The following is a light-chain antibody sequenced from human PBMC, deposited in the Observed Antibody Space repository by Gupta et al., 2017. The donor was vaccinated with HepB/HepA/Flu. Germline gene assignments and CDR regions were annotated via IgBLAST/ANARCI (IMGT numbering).Light chain of an antibody. J-gene: IGKJ1*01. V-gene: IGKV3-15*01. CDR1: QSVSN. CDR3: QQYDNWPPWT. CDR2: GAS. Sequence: EIVMTQSPATLSVSPGERATLSCRASQSVSNLAWYQHKPGQAPRLLIYGASTRATGIPARFSGSGYGTEVTLTISSRQSEDFAGYYCQQYDNWPPWTFGQGTKVEIK.